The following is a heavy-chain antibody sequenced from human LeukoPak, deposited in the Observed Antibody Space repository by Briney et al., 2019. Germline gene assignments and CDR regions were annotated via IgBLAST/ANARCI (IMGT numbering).Heavy chain of an antibody. Sequence: SETLSLTCTVSGGSISSYYWSWIRQPPGKGLEWIGDCYYSGSTNYNPSLKSRVTISVDTSKNQFSLRLSSVTAADTAVYYSARLASGSYGPLTPFDYWGQGTLVTVST. V-gene: IGHV4-59*08. J-gene: IGHJ4*02. CDR1: GGSISSYY. CDR2: CYYSGST. CDR3: ARLASGSYGPLTPFDY. D-gene: IGHD1-26*01.